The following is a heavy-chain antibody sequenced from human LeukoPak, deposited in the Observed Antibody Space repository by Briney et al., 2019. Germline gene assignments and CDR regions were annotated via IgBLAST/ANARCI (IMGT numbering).Heavy chain of an antibody. J-gene: IGHJ3*02. V-gene: IGHV3-23*01. D-gene: IGHD6-6*01. CDR2: ISGSGDIT. CDR1: GFTFSSLA. Sequence: PGGSLRLFCAASGFTFSSLAMSWVRQAPGKGLEWVSDISGSGDITDYADSVKGRFTISRDNSKNTLYLQMNSLRAEDTAVYYCARGKAQSPLTSHPHIWGQGTMVTVSS. CDR3: ARGKAQSPLTSHPHI.